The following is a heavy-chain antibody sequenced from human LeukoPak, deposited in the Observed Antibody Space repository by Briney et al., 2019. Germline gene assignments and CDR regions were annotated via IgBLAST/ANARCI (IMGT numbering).Heavy chain of an antibody. CDR2: INHSGST. CDR3: ASIAVAGTGGRDY. D-gene: IGHD6-19*01. Sequence: SETLSLTCAVHGGSFSGYYWSWIRQPPGKGLEWIGEINHSGSTNYNPSLKSRVTISVDTSKNQFSLKLNSVTAADTAVYYCASIAVAGTGGRDYWGQGTLVTVSS. V-gene: IGHV4-34*01. CDR1: GGSFSGYY. J-gene: IGHJ4*02.